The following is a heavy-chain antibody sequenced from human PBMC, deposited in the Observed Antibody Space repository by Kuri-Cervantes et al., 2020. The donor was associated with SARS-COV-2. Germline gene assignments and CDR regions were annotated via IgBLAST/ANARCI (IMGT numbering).Heavy chain of an antibody. CDR1: GFTFDDYG. D-gene: IGHD6-13*01. V-gene: IGHV3-20*04. J-gene: IGHJ4*02. Sequence: GGSLRLSCAASGFTFDDYGMSWVRQAPGKGLEWVSGINWNGGSTGYADSVKGRFTISRDNAKNSLYLQMNSLRAEDTALYYCARDGRAYSSSWQPSYYWGQGTRVTVSS. CDR2: INWNGGST. CDR3: ARDGRAYSSSWQPSYY.